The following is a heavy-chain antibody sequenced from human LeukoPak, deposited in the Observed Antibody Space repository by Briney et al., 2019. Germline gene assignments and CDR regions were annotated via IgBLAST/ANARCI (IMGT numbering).Heavy chain of an antibody. D-gene: IGHD6-13*01. V-gene: IGHV4-59*01. CDR1: GGSISSYY. CDR3: ARGFIAAAEPFDY. J-gene: IGHJ4*02. CDR2: IYYSGST. Sequence: SETLSLTCTVSGGSISSYYWSWIRQPPGKGLEWIGYIYYSGSTNYNPSLKSRVTISVDTSKNQFSLKLSSVTAADTAVYYCARGFIAAAEPFDYWGQGTLVTVSS.